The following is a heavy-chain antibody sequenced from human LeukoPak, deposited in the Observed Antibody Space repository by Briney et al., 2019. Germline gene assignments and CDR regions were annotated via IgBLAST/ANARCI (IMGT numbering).Heavy chain of an antibody. CDR2: IIPIFGTA. D-gene: IGHD4-17*01. J-gene: IGHJ1*01. CDR1: GGTFSSYA. Sequence: GPSVKVSCKASGGTFSSYAISWVRQAPGQGLEWMGRIIPIFGTANYAQKFQGRVTITTDESTSTAYMELSSLRSEDTAAYYCARDPLVYGDAVEYFQHWGQGTLVTVSS. CDR3: ARDPLVYGDAVEYFQH. V-gene: IGHV1-69*05.